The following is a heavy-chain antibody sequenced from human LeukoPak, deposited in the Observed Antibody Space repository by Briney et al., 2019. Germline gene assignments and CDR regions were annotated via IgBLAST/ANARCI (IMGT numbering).Heavy chain of an antibody. CDR1: GFTLSSYW. CDR3: ARDCCCGDCCIFDY. J-gene: IGHJ4*02. V-gene: IGHV3-7*01. Sequence: GGSLRLSCAASGFTLSSYWMSWVRQAPGKGLEWVANIKQDGSEKYYVDSVKGRFTISRDNAKNSLYLQMNSLRAEDTAVYYCARDCCCGDCCIFDYWGQGTLVPVSS. D-gene: IGHD2-21*02. CDR2: IKQDGSEK.